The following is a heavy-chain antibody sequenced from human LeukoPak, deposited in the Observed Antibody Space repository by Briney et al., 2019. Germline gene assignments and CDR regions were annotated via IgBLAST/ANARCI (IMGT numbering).Heavy chain of an antibody. CDR1: GSTFSRNW. CDR3: ARCDSGNSCYFDY. D-gene: IGHD2-2*01. V-gene: IGHV3-7*01. Sequence: TRGSLSLSCAASGSTFSRNWMSWARQAPGKGLKWAANIKQDGSVKHYVDSVKGRFTISRDNVQNSLYLQMNSLTAEDTAVYYCARCDSGNSCYFDYWGQGTLVTVSS. J-gene: IGHJ4*02. CDR2: IKQDGSVK.